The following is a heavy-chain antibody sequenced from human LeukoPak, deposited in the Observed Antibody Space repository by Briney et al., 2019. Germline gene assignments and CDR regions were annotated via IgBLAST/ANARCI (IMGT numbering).Heavy chain of an antibody. J-gene: IGHJ6*02. V-gene: IGHV4-39*07. CDR3: ARVPHYEGQLSHMDV. CDR1: GGSISSSSYY. CDR2: IYYSGST. D-gene: IGHD5-18*01. Sequence: SETLSLTCTVSGGSISSSSYYWGWIRQPPGKGLEWIGSIYYSGSTYYNPSLKSRVTISVDKSKNQFSLKLSSVTAADTAVYYCARVPHYEGQLSHMDVWGQGTTVTVSS.